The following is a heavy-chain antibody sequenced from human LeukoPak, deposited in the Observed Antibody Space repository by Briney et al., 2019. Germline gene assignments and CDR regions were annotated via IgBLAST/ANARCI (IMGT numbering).Heavy chain of an antibody. V-gene: IGHV1-46*01. CDR1: GYTFTSYY. Sequence: GASVKVSCKASGYTFTSYYMHWVRQAPGQGLEWMGIINPSGGSTSYAQKFQGRVTMTRDMSTSTVYMELSSLRSEDTAVYYCARASHGSARRTTKGNRPYYFDYWGQGTLVTVSS. J-gene: IGHJ4*02. CDR3: ARASHGSARRTTKGNRPYYFDY. CDR2: INPSGGST. D-gene: IGHD3-10*01.